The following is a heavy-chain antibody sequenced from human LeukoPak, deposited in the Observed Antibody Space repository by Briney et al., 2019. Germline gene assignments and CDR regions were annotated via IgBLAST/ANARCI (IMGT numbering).Heavy chain of an antibody. CDR3: GAAGYDYYYYYMDV. D-gene: IGHD6-13*01. J-gene: IGHJ6*03. CDR1: GGSFSGYY. Sequence: SETLSLTCAVYGGSFSGYYWSWIRQPPGKGREWIGEINHSGSTNYNPSLKSRVTISVDTSKNQFSLKLSSVTAADTAVYYCGAAGYDYYYYYMDVWGKGTTVTISS. CDR2: INHSGST. V-gene: IGHV4-34*01.